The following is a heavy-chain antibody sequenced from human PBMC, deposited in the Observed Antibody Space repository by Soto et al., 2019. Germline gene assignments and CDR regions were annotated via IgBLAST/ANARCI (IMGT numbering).Heavy chain of an antibody. CDR2: ISSSSSYI. V-gene: IGHV3-21*01. D-gene: IGHD2-15*01. J-gene: IGHJ3*02. CDR3: AILFVRATLGAFDI. Sequence: EVQLVESGGGLVKPGGSLRLSCAASGFTFSSYSMNWVRQAPGKGLEWVSSISSSSSYIYYADSVKGRFTISRDNAKNSLYLQMNSLRAEDTAVYYCAILFVRATLGAFDIWGHGTMVTVSS. CDR1: GFTFSSYS.